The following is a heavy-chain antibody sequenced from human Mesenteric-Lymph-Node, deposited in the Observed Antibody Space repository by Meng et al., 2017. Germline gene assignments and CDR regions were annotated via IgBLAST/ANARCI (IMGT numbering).Heavy chain of an antibody. CDR3: ARGLILTGYLEDY. CDR1: GGSVSSSSYY. CDR2: IYHSGST. V-gene: IGHV4-39*07. J-gene: IGHJ4*02. D-gene: IGHD3-9*01. Sequence: SETLSLTCTVSGGSVSSSSYYWGWIRQPPGKGLEWIGSIYHSGSTYYNPSLKSRVTISVDTSKNQFSLKLSSVTAADTAVYYCARGLILTGYLEDYWGQGTLVTVSS.